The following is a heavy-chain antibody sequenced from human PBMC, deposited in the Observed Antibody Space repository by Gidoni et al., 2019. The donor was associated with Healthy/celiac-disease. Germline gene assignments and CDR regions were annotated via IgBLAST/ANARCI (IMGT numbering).Heavy chain of an antibody. CDR1: GFTFSSYG. J-gene: IGHJ6*02. V-gene: IGHV3-33*01. CDR3: ARESRLGDDFWSGYYPYGMDV. CDR2: IWYDGSNK. Sequence: QVQLVESGGGVVQPGRSLRLSCAASGFTFSSYGMHLVRQAPGKGLEWVAVIWYDGSNKYYADSVKGRFTISRDNSKNTLYLQMNSLRAEDTAVYYCARESRLGDDFWSGYYPYGMDVWGQGTTVTVSS. D-gene: IGHD3-3*01.